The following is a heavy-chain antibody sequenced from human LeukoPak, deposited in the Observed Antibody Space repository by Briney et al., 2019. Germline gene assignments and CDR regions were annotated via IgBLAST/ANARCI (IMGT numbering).Heavy chain of an antibody. Sequence: SETLCLTCSASGGSFTSGGFYWGWLRQPPGKGPEWIATIYYTGSTYYNPSLQSRVTISIDTYKKQFSLRLTSVTATDTAVYHCARHSGSGSISRPFDPWGQGTLVTVSS. CDR3: ARHSGSGSISRPFDP. CDR2: IYYTGST. J-gene: IGHJ5*02. V-gene: IGHV4-39*01. CDR1: GGSFTSGGFY. D-gene: IGHD3-10*01.